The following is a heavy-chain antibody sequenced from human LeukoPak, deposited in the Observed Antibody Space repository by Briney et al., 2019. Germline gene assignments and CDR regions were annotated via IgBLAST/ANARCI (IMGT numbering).Heavy chain of an antibody. CDR3: ARGWNDCSSSSCDRGYDYYYGMDV. Sequence: GASVKVSCKASGYTFTSYGITWVRQAPGQGPEWMGWISAYNGNTDYAQKLQGRVTMTTDTSTSTAYMELRSLRSDDTAVYYCARGWNDCSSSSCDRGYDYYYGMDVWGQGTTVTVSS. V-gene: IGHV1-18*01. CDR2: ISAYNGNT. D-gene: IGHD2-2*01. J-gene: IGHJ6*02. CDR1: GYTFTSYG.